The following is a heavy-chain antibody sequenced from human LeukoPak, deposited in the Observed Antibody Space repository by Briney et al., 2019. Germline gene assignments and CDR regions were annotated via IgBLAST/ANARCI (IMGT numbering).Heavy chain of an antibody. V-gene: IGHV3-23*01. CDR1: GFTFSSYA. Sequence: PGGSLRLSCAASGFTFSSYAMSWVRRAPGKGLEWVSAISGSGGSTYYADSVKGRFTISRDNSKNTLYLQMNSLRAEDTAVYYCARSRFGRGVDFDYWGQGTLVTASS. D-gene: IGHD2-8*02. CDR3: ARSRFGRGVDFDY. CDR2: ISGSGGST. J-gene: IGHJ4*02.